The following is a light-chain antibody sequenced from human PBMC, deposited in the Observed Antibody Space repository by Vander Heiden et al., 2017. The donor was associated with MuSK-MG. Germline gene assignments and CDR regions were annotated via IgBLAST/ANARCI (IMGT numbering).Light chain of an antibody. J-gene: IGKJ1*01. CDR3: QQDDSYWT. CDR1: QNVNVW. CDR2: RTS. Sequence: DVQMTQSPSTVSASVGDSVTISCRASQNVNVWLAWYQQKPGKAPRLLLYRTSDLERGVPSRFSGSGSGTDFTLTINDLQPDDFATYYCQQDDSYWTFGQGTKV. V-gene: IGKV1-5*03.